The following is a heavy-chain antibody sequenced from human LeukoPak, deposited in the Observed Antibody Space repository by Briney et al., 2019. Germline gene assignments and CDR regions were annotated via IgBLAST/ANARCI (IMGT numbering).Heavy chain of an antibody. D-gene: IGHD3-9*01. CDR2: IIPIFGTA. CDR3: ARGVRYFDWLSSVCYYYYYMDV. V-gene: IGHV1-69*13. Sequence: GASVKVSCKASGGTFSSYAISWVRQAPGQGLEWMGGIIPIFGTANYAQKFQGRVTITADESTSTAYMELSSLRSEDTAVYYCARGVRYFDWLSSVCYYYYYMDVWGKGTTVTISS. CDR1: GGTFSSYA. J-gene: IGHJ6*03.